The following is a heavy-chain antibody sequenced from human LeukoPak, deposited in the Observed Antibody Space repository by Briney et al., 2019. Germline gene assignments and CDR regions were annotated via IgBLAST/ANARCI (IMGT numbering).Heavy chain of an antibody. CDR3: ARDIDPRGFGEGNWFDP. Sequence: GGSLRLSCAASGFTFSSYSMNWVREAPGKGGEWVSSISSSSSYIYYADSVKGRFTISRDNAKNSLYLQMNSLRAEDTAVYYCARDIDPRGFGEGNWFDPWGRGTLVTVSS. CDR1: GFTFSSYS. J-gene: IGHJ5*02. CDR2: ISSSSSYI. D-gene: IGHD3-3*01. V-gene: IGHV3-21*01.